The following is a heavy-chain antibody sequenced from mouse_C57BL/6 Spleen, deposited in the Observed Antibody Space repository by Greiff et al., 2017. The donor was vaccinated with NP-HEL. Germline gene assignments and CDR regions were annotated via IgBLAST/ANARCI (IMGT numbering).Heavy chain of an antibody. CDR2: IYPGSGST. CDR1: GYTFTSYW. V-gene: IGHV1-55*01. Sequence: VQLQQPGAELVKPGASVKMSCKASGYTFTSYWITWVKQRPGQGLEWIGDIYPGSGSTNYNEKFKSKATLTVDTSSSTAYMQLSSLTSEDSAVYYCARSGTTAEGFAYWGQGTLVTVSA. CDR3: ARSGTTAEGFAY. J-gene: IGHJ3*01. D-gene: IGHD1-2*01.